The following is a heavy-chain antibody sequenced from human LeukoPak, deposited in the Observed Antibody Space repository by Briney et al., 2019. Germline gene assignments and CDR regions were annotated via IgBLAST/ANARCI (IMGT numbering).Heavy chain of an antibody. Sequence: PGGSLRLSCAASGFTVSPNYMSWVRQAPGKGLEWVSVIHSGDRTYYADSVKGRFTISRDNSKNTLFLQMDSLTAEDTAMYYCTRTFLSGDGYKVGYFDYWGQGTLVTVSS. CDR1: GFTVSPNY. V-gene: IGHV3-53*01. CDR2: IHSGDRT. J-gene: IGHJ4*02. D-gene: IGHD5-24*01. CDR3: TRTFLSGDGYKVGYFDY.